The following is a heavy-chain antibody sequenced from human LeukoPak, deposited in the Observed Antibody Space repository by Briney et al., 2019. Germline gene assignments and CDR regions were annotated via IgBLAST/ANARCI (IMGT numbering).Heavy chain of an antibody. Sequence: ASVKVSCKASGYTFTSYYMHWVRQAPGQGLEWMGVINPSGGSTSYAQKFQGRVTMTRDTSTSTVYMELSSLRSEDTAVYYCARVSGSGRPYYYYGMDVWGQGTTVTVSS. V-gene: IGHV1-46*01. CDR3: ARVSGSGRPYYYYGMDV. CDR1: GYTFTSYY. D-gene: IGHD6-19*01. J-gene: IGHJ6*02. CDR2: INPSGGST.